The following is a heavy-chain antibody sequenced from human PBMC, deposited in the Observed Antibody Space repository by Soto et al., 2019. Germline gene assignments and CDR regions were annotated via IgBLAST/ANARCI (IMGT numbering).Heavy chain of an antibody. CDR2: IYPGDSDT. CDR3: AARDDSSGYYLGTFDI. J-gene: IGHJ3*02. V-gene: IGHV5-51*01. CDR1: GYSFTSYC. D-gene: IGHD3-22*01. Sequence: GESLKISCKGSGYSFTSYCVGLVRQMPGKGLEWMGIIYPGDSDTRYSPSFQGQVTISADKSISTAYLQWSSLKASDTAMYYCAARDDSSGYYLGTFDIWGQGTMVTVSS.